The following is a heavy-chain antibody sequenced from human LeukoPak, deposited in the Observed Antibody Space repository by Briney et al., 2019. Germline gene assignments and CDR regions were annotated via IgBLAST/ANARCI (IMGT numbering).Heavy chain of an antibody. Sequence: GGSLRLSCAASGFTFSNYWMSWVRQAPGKGLEWVANIKEDGSDKYYVDSVKGRFTISRDNAKNSLYLQMNSLRAEDTAVYYCAKDWEGTVFDYWGQGTLVTVSS. J-gene: IGHJ4*02. CDR2: IKEDGSDK. D-gene: IGHD1-26*01. V-gene: IGHV3-7*03. CDR3: AKDWEGTVFDY. CDR1: GFTFSNYW.